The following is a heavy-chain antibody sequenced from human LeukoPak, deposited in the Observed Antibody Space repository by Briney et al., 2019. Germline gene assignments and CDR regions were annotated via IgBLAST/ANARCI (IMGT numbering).Heavy chain of an antibody. J-gene: IGHJ6*04. CDR3: AELGITMIGGV. V-gene: IGHV3-21*01. Sequence: GGSLRLSCAASGFTLSSYSMNWVRQAPGKGLEWVSSISTSSSYIYYADSVKGRFTISRDNAKKSLYLQMNSLRAEDTAVYYCAELGITMIGGVWGKGTTVTISS. CDR2: ISTSSSYI. D-gene: IGHD3-10*02. CDR1: GFTLSSYS.